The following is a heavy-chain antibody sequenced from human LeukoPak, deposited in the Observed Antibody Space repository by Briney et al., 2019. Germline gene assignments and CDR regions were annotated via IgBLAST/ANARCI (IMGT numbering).Heavy chain of an antibody. CDR2: ISSSGSTI. CDR3: ARVWSGSLG. J-gene: IGHJ4*02. V-gene: IGHV3-11*04. CDR1: GFTFSDYY. Sequence: SGGSLRLSCAASGFTFSDYYMSWIRQAPGKGLEWVSYISSSGSTIYYADSAKGRFTISRDNAKDSLDLQMNSLRAEDTAGYYWARVWSGSLGWGQGTLVTVSS. D-gene: IGHD3-3*01.